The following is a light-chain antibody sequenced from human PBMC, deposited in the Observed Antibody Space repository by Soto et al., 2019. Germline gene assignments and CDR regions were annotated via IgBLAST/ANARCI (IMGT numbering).Light chain of an antibody. J-gene: IGKJ5*01. CDR1: QSVSSSY. Sequence: EIVMTQSPATLSVSPGERATLSCVASQSVSSSYLAWYQQKPGQAPRLLIYGASTRATGIPARFSGSGSGAEFTLTISSLQSEDFAVYYCQQYNNWPITFGQGTRLEIK. CDR3: QQYNNWPIT. CDR2: GAS. V-gene: IGKV3-15*01.